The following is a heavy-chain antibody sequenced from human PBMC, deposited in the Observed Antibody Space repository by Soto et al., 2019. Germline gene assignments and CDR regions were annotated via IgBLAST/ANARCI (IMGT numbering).Heavy chain of an antibody. V-gene: IGHV3-21*06. J-gene: IGHJ4*02. Sequence: EVQLLESGGGLVKPGGSLRLSCGASGFSFSNYRMNWVRQAPGKGLEWVSSISDSGSYINYAGSVKGRFAISRDNVKNVLYLQMNSLRVEDTAFYYCARDSGYDYTGYSDYWGQGTQVTVSS. D-gene: IGHD5-12*01. CDR3: ARDSGYDYTGYSDY. CDR2: ISDSGSYI. CDR1: GFSFSNYR.